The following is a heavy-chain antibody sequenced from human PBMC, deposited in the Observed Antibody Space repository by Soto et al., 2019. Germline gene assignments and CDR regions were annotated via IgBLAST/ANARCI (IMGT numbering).Heavy chain of an antibody. V-gene: IGHV3-15*01. CDR2: IKSKTDGGTT. CDR1: GFTFSNAW. CDR3: TTDFLYYYDSSGSPPDY. J-gene: IGHJ4*02. Sequence: EVQLVESGGGLVKPGGSLRLSCAASGFTFSNAWMSWVRQAPGKGLEWVGRIKSKTDGGTTDYAAPVKGRFTISRDDSKNTLYLQMNSLKTDDTAVYYCTTDFLYYYDSSGSPPDYWGQGTLVTVSS. D-gene: IGHD3-22*01.